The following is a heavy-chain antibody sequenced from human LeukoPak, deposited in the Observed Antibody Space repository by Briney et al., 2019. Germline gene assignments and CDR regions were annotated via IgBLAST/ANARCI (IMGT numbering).Heavy chain of an antibody. J-gene: IGHJ5*02. D-gene: IGHD3-3*01. Sequence: SSETLSLTCTVSGGSISSGGYYWSWIRQHPGKGLEWIGYIYHSGSTYYNPSLKSRVTISVDTSKNQFSLKLSSVTAADTAVYYCARALSNYDFWSGYNWFDPWGQGTLVTVSS. CDR1: GGSISSGGYY. CDR3: ARALSNYDFWSGYNWFDP. V-gene: IGHV4-31*03. CDR2: IYHSGST.